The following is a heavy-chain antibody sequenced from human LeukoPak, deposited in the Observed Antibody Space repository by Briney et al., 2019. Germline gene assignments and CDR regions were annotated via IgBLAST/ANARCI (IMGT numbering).Heavy chain of an antibody. CDR3: ARNGAARPLDY. V-gene: IGHV3-53*01. Sequence: GGSLRLSCEVSGFTVSNNYMSWVRQAPGKGLEWVSVIYSDGNTLYADSVKGRFTISRDNSKNTLHLQMSSLRTEDTAVYYCARNGAARPLDYWGQGTLVTVSS. D-gene: IGHD6-6*01. J-gene: IGHJ4*02. CDR2: IYSDGNT. CDR1: GFTVSNNY.